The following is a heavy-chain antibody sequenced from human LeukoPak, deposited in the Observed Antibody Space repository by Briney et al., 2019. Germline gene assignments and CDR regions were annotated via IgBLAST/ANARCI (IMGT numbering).Heavy chain of an antibody. Sequence: SETLSLTCTVSGVSISSSSYYWGWIRQPPGKGLEWIGSIYYSGSTYYNPSLKSRVTISVDTSKNQFSLKLSSVTAADTAVYYCARQYYYDSSEGWFDPWGQGTLVTVSS. J-gene: IGHJ5*02. CDR3: ARQYYYDSSEGWFDP. D-gene: IGHD3-22*01. V-gene: IGHV4-39*01. CDR2: IYYSGST. CDR1: GVSISSSSYY.